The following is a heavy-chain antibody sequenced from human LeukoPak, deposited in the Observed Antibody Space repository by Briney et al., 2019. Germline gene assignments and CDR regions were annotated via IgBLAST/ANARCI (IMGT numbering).Heavy chain of an antibody. CDR2: ISVIGDNA. CDR1: GFTFTTCA. CDR3: AKWTRDFNYYDSSGYFDY. J-gene: IGHJ4*02. Sequence: GGSLRLSCAASGFTFTTCAVSWVRQAPGEGRGWGAGISVIGDNANYADSVKGRFTISRDNSKNTLYLQMNSLRAEDTAVYYCAKWTRDFNYYDSSGYFDYWGQGTLVTVSS. V-gene: IGHV3-23*01. D-gene: IGHD3-22*01.